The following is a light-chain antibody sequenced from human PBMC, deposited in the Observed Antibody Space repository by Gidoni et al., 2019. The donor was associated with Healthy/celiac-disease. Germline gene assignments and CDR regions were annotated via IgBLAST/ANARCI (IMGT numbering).Light chain of an antibody. CDR3: QQYNNWPPLT. Sequence: EIVITQSPATLSVSPGERATLSCRASQSVRSNLAWYQQKPGQAPRLLSYGASTRATGIPDRFSGSGSGTEFTLTISSLQSEDFAVYYCQQYNNWPPLTFGGGTKVEIK. CDR2: GAS. CDR1: QSVRSN. J-gene: IGKJ4*01. V-gene: IGKV3-15*01.